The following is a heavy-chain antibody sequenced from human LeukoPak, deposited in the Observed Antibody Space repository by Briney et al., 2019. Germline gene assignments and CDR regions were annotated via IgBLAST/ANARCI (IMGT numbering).Heavy chain of an antibody. Sequence: GESLRLSCAASGFTFSSYWMNWVRQAPGKGLEWVANIKRDGGEEYYVESVKGRFTISRDNAKNSLYLQMNTLRAEDTAVYYCARAVTGTTMSYYYYYMDVWGKGTTVTVSS. CDR1: GFTFSSYW. J-gene: IGHJ6*03. CDR2: IKRDGGEE. CDR3: ARAVTGTTMSYYYYYMDV. V-gene: IGHV3-7*01. D-gene: IGHD1-7*01.